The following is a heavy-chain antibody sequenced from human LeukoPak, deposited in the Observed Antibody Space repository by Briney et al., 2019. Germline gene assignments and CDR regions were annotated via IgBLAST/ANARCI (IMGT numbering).Heavy chain of an antibody. CDR2: IIPIFGTA. Sequence: SVKVSCKASGGTFSSYAISWVRQAPGQGLEWMGGIIPIFGTANYAQKFQGRVTITTDESTSTAYMELSSLRSEDTAVYYCASHPTLGETGTTHYYYYMDVWGKGTTVTVSS. D-gene: IGHD1-7*01. CDR1: GGTFSSYA. J-gene: IGHJ6*03. CDR3: ASHPTLGETGTTHYYYYMDV. V-gene: IGHV1-69*05.